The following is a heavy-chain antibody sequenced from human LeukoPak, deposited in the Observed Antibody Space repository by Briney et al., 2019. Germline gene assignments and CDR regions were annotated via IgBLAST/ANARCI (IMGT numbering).Heavy chain of an antibody. CDR3: ARDSGASSSRLPFDY. J-gene: IGHJ4*02. CDR1: GFTFSDYY. CDR2: ISSSGSTI. D-gene: IGHD6-6*01. V-gene: IGHV3-11*01. Sequence: KPGRSLRLSCAASGFTFSDYYMSWIRQAPGKGLEWVSYISSSGSTIYYADSVKGRFTISRDNAKNSLYLQMNSLRAEDTAVYYCARDSGASSSRLPFDYWGQGTLVTVSS.